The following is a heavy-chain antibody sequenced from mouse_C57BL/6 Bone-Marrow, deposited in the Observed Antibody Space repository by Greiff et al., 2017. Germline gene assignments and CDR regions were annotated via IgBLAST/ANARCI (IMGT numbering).Heavy chain of an antibody. D-gene: IGHD1-1*01. CDR2: INPGSGGT. V-gene: IGHV1-54*01. CDR1: GYAFTNYL. CDR3: AREGGYYYGSSYWDGAMDY. J-gene: IGHJ4*01. Sequence: VQLKESGAELVRPGTSVKVSCKASGYAFTNYLIEWVKQRPGQGLEWIGVINPGSGGTNYNEKFKGKATLTADKSSSTAYMQLSSLTSEDSAVYFCAREGGYYYGSSYWDGAMDYWGQGTSVTVSS.